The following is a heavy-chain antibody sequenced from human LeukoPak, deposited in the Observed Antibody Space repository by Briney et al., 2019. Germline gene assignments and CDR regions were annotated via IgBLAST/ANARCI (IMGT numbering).Heavy chain of an antibody. D-gene: IGHD1-26*01. CDR3: ARHQWVPAFDI. V-gene: IGHV4-39*01. CDR2: SSYSGDT. Sequence: SETLSLTCTLSGGSISSSSHYWGWIRQPPGKGLEWIGSSSYSGDTYYNPSLKSRVSISVDTSKSQFYLKLSSVTAADTAVYYCARHQWVPAFDIWGQGTMVTVSS. J-gene: IGHJ3*02. CDR1: GGSISSSSHY.